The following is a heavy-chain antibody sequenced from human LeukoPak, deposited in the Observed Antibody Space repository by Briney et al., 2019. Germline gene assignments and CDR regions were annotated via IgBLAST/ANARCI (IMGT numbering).Heavy chain of an antibody. V-gene: IGHV4-59*08. J-gene: IGHJ4*02. Sequence: SETLSLTCTVSGGSISSYYWSWIRQPPGKGLEWIGYIYYSGSTNYNPSLKSRVTMSVDTSKNQFSLKLSSVTAADTAVYYCARSTSRLFDYWGQGTLVTVSS. CDR2: IYYSGST. D-gene: IGHD2-2*01. CDR3: ARSTSRLFDY. CDR1: GGSISSYY.